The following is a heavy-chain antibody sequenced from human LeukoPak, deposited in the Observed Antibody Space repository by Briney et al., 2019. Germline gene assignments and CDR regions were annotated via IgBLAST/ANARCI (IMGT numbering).Heavy chain of an antibody. CDR3: ARADPPIVEEAFDI. CDR1: GYTFTGYY. CDR2: INPNSGGT. Sequence: ASVKVSCKASGYTFTGYYMHWVRHAPGQRLEWMGWINPNSGGTNYAQKFQGRVTMTRDTSISTAYMELSRLRSDDTAVYYCARADPPIVEEAFDIWGQGTMVTVSS. V-gene: IGHV1-2*02. D-gene: IGHD1-26*01. J-gene: IGHJ3*02.